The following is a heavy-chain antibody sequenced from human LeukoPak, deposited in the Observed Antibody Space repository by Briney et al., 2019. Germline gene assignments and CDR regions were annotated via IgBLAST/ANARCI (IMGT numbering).Heavy chain of an antibody. CDR3: AEDVGATF. CDR2: INSDGSTT. CDR1: GLTFSSYW. Sequence: AGGSLRLSCEASGLTFSSYWMHWVRQAPGKGLVWVSRINSDGSTTTYADSVKGRFTISRDNAKNTLYLQMNSLKAEDTAIYYCAEDVGATFWGKGTLVTVSS. D-gene: IGHD1-26*01. J-gene: IGHJ4*02. V-gene: IGHV3-74*01.